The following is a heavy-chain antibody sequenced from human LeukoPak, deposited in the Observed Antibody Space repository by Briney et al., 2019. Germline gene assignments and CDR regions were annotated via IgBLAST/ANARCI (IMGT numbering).Heavy chain of an antibody. CDR2: IYYSGNT. Sequence: PSETLSLTCTVSGGSISNYYWSWIRQPPGKGLEWIGYIYYSGNTNYNPSLMSRVIISVDTSKNQFSLKLRSVTAADTAVYYCARDLWELQSAFDLWGQGTMVTVSS. J-gene: IGHJ3*01. D-gene: IGHD1-26*01. V-gene: IGHV4-59*01. CDR1: GGSISNYY. CDR3: ARDLWELQSAFDL.